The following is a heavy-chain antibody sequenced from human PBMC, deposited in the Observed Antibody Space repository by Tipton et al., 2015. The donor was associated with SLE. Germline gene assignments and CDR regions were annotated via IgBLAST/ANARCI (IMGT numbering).Heavy chain of an antibody. CDR2: IYTSGST. J-gene: IGHJ6*03. D-gene: IGHD3-3*01. CDR3: ARAGAPYTILEGAMDV. V-gene: IGHV4-4*08. Sequence: TLSLTCTVSGGSISSYYWSWIRQPPGKGLEWIGYIYTSGSTNYNPSLKSRVTISVDTSKNPFSLKLSSVTAADTAVYYCARAGAPYTILEGAMDVWGKGTTVTVSS. CDR1: GGSISSYY.